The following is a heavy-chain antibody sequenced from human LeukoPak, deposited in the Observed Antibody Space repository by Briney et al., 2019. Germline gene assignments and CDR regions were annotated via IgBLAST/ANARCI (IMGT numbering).Heavy chain of an antibody. Sequence: GESLKISCKGSGYSFTSYWIGWVRQMPGKGLEWMGIIYPGDSDTRYSPSFQGQVTISADKSISTAYLQWSSLKASDTAMYYCARCCSGGSCYSPEDAFDIWGQGTMVTVSS. CDR3: ARCCSGGSCYSPEDAFDI. D-gene: IGHD2-15*01. J-gene: IGHJ3*02. V-gene: IGHV5-51*01. CDR1: GYSFTSYW. CDR2: IYPGDSDT.